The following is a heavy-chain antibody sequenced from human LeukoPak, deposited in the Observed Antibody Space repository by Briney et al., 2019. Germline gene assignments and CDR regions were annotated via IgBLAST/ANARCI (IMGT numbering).Heavy chain of an antibody. V-gene: IGHV3-30*01. CDR2: ISYDGSNK. D-gene: IGHD6-13*01. CDR3: AKELGSSWYGNTPPYYYYYGMDV. CDR1: GFTFSTSS. J-gene: IGHJ6*02. Sequence: GGSLRLSCEASGFTFSTSSMHWVRQAPGKGLEWVAIISYDGSNKYYADSVKGRFTISRDNSKNTLYLQMNSLRAEDTAVYYCAKELGSSWYGNTPPYYYYYGMDVWGQGTTVTVSS.